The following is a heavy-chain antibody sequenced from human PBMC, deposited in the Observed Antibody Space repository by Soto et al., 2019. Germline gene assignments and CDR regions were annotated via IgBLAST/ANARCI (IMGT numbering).Heavy chain of an antibody. D-gene: IGHD3-16*01. V-gene: IGHV3-53*01. Sequence: GGSLRLSCAASGFTVSNNHMTWVRQAAGKGLELVSFVHGGGSTSYADSVKGRFTISSDNSKNTLYLQMDSLRAEDTAIYYCAGRLTTAASLDYWGRGTLVTVSS. CDR3: AGRLTTAASLDY. CDR2: VHGGGST. CDR1: GFTVSNNH. J-gene: IGHJ4*02.